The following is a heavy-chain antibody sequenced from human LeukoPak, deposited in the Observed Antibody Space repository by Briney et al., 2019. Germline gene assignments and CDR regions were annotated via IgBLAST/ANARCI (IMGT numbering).Heavy chain of an antibody. CDR2: IYYSGST. J-gene: IGHJ4*02. D-gene: IGHD6-13*01. Sequence: SETLSLTCTVSGGSISSSSYYWGWIRQPPGKGLEWIGSIYYSGSTYYNPSLKSRVTISVDTSKNQFSLKLSSVTAADTAVYYCASITAAGTSGPYFDYWGQGTLVTVSS. CDR1: GGSISSSSYY. CDR3: ASITAAGTSGPYFDY. V-gene: IGHV4-39*07.